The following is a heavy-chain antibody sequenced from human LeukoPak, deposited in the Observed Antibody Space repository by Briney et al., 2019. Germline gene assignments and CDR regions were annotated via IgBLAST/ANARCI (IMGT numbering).Heavy chain of an antibody. CDR3: ARTKGFDY. V-gene: IGHV4-34*01. CDR1: GGSFSGYY. J-gene: IGHJ4*02. D-gene: IGHD2-8*01. CDR2: INHSGST. Sequence: PSETLSLTCAVYGGSFSGYYWSWIRQPPGKGLEWIGEINHSGSTNYNPSLKSRVTISVDTSKNQFSLKLSSVTAADTAVYYCARTKGFDYWGQGILVTVSS.